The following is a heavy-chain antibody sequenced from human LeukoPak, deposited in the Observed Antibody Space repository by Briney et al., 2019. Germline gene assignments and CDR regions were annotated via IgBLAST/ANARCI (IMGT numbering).Heavy chain of an antibody. CDR2: INPNSGGT. Sequence: ASVKVSCKASGYTFTGYYMHWVRQAPRQGLEWMGWINPNSGGTNYAQKIQGRVAVTTDKSISTAYMELSRLGSDDTAVYSCARGPPPDILTGYYPDYWGQGTLVTVSS. V-gene: IGHV1-2*02. CDR1: GYTFTGYY. D-gene: IGHD3-9*01. CDR3: ARGPPPDILTGYYPDY. J-gene: IGHJ4*02.